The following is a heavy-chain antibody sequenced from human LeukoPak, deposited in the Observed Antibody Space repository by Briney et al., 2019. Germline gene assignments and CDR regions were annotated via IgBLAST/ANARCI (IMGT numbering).Heavy chain of an antibody. CDR3: AKGGPYYYDSSGSDFDY. CDR2: ISGTGTST. V-gene: IGHV3-23*01. Sequence: GGSLRLSCAASEFTFSNYAMSWVRQAPGKGLEWVSAISGTGTSTHYADSVKGRFTISRDNSKNTLYLQMNSLRAEDTAVYYCAKGGPYYYDSSGSDFDYWGQGTLVTVSS. J-gene: IGHJ4*02. D-gene: IGHD3-22*01. CDR1: EFTFSNYA.